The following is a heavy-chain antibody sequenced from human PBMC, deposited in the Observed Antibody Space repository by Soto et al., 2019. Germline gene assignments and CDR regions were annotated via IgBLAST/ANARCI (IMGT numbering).Heavy chain of an antibody. CDR2: IIPIFGTA. D-gene: IGHD1-26*01. CDR1: GGPFISYA. Sequence: SVKVSCKASGGPFISYAIIWVRQAPGQGLEWMGGIIPIFGTANYAQKFQGRVTITADESTSTAYMELSSLRSEDTAVYYCASGIVGATYYYYAMDVWGQGTTVTVSS. CDR3: ASGIVGATYYYYAMDV. V-gene: IGHV1-69*01. J-gene: IGHJ6*02.